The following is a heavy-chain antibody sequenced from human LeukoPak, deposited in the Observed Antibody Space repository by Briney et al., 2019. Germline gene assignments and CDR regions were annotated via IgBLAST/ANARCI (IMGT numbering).Heavy chain of an antibody. CDR1: GYTFTSYG. Sequence: GASVKVSCKSSGYTFTSYGISWVRQAPGQGLEWMGWINTYTGNTNYAQKFQGRVTMTTDTSTSTAYMELRSLRSDDTAVYYCARENLPYYYDSSGYYLPFDYWGQGTLVTVSS. CDR3: ARENLPYYYDSSGYYLPFDY. V-gene: IGHV1-18*01. D-gene: IGHD3-22*01. CDR2: INTYTGNT. J-gene: IGHJ4*02.